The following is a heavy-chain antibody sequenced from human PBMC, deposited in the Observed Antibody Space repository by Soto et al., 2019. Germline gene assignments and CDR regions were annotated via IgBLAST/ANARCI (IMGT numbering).Heavy chain of an antibody. J-gene: IGHJ5*02. V-gene: IGHV1-18*01. CDR3: ARDVEIFLVIKWPPWFDP. CDR1: GYTFTSYG. CDR2: ISAYNGNT. D-gene: IGHD5-12*01. Sequence: GASVKVSCKASGYTFTSYGISWVRQAPGQGLEWMGWISAYNGNTNYAQKLQGRVTMTTDTSTSTAYMELRSLRSDDTAVYYCARDVEIFLVIKWPPWFDPWGQGTLVTVSS.